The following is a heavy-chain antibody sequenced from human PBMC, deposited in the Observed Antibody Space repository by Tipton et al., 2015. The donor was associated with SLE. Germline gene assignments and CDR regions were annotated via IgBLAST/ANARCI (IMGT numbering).Heavy chain of an antibody. J-gene: IGHJ3*02. D-gene: IGHD4-11*01. CDR1: GYTFNSYY. Sequence: QLVQSGAEVKKPGASVKVSCKASGYTFNSYYIHWVRQAPGQGLEWMGIFNPGGGSTTYSQKFQGRVTMTRDTSTSTVYMELSSLGSEDTAVYYCARVLQSGDAFDIWGQGTMVTVSS. CDR3: ARVLQSGDAFDI. V-gene: IGHV1-46*02. CDR2: FNPGGGST.